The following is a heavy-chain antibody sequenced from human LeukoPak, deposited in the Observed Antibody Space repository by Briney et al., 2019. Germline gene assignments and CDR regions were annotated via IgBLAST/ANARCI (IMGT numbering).Heavy chain of an antibody. Sequence: GGSLRLSCAASGFIFSRHSMIWVRQAPGKGLEWVSSISSSSTYIYYADSVQGRFTISRDNAKNSLYLQMNSLRAEDTAVYYCVIGDYDSGSYDYWGQGTLVTVSS. J-gene: IGHJ4*02. D-gene: IGHD3-10*01. V-gene: IGHV3-21*01. CDR1: GFIFSRHS. CDR2: ISSSSTYI. CDR3: VIGDYDSGSYDY.